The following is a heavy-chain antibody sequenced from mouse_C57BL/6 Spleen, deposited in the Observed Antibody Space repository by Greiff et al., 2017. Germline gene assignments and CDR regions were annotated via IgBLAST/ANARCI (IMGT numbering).Heavy chain of an antibody. V-gene: IGHV3-6*01. J-gene: IGHJ3*01. CDR1: GYSITSGYY. CDR3: ARGYGNWFAY. CDR2: ISYDGSN. Sequence: EVKLMESGPGLVKPSQSLSLTCSVTGYSITSGYYWNWIRQFPGNKLEWMGYISYDGSNNYNPSLKNRISITRDTSKNQFFLKLNSVTTEDTATYYCARGYGNWFAYWSQGTLATVSA. D-gene: IGHD2-10*02.